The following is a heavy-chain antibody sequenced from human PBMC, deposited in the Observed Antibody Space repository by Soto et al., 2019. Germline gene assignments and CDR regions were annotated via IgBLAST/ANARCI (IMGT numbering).Heavy chain of an antibody. CDR1: GFTFSSYS. J-gene: IGHJ4*02. CDR3: ARDLDSSGYSPAC. V-gene: IGHV3-48*02. Sequence: HPGGSLRLSCAVSGFTFSSYSMNWVRQAPGKGLEWVSYVSSTSNTIYYADSVKGRFTISRDNAKNSLYLQMNSLRDEDTAVYYCARDLDSSGYSPACWGQGTLVTVPS. CDR2: VSSTSNTI. D-gene: IGHD3-22*01.